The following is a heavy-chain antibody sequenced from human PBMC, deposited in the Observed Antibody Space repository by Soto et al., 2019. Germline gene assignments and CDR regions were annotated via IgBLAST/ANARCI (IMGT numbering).Heavy chain of an antibody. Sequence: SETLSLTCTVSGGSISSYYWSWIRQPPGKGLEWIGDIYYSGSTNYNPSLKSRVTISVDTSKNQFSLKLSSVTAADTAVYYCARKPIRNRGQFDYWGQGTLVTVSS. CDR2: IYYSGST. CDR1: GGSISSYY. CDR3: ARKPIRNRGQFDY. V-gene: IGHV4-59*08. J-gene: IGHJ4*02. D-gene: IGHD1-20*01.